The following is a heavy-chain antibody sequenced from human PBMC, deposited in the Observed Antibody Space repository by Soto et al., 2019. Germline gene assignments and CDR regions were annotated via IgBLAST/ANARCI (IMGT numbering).Heavy chain of an antibody. J-gene: IGHJ4*02. CDR2: IYPGDSDT. V-gene: IGHV5-51*01. Sequence: GEALKISCKGSGYSFTSYWIGWARQMPGKVLEWMGIIYPGDSDTRYSPSFQGQVTISADKSISTAYLQWSSLKASDTAMYYCARGGYYHSSGYYFPSPFGYWGQGXLVTVS. CDR3: ARGGYYHSSGYYFPSPFGY. CDR1: GYSFTSYW. D-gene: IGHD3-22*01.